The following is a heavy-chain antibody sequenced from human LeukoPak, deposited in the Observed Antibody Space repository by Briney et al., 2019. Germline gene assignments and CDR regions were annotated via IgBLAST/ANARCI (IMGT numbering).Heavy chain of an antibody. CDR3: ARGQMYYDILTGFALNNWFDP. CDR2: INHSGST. Sequence: SETLSLTCAVYGGSFSGYYWSWIRQPPGKGLEWIGEINHSGSTNYNPSLKSRVTISVDTSKNQFSLKLSSVTAADTAVYYCARGQMYYDILTGFALNNWFDPWGQETLVTVSS. V-gene: IGHV4-34*01. D-gene: IGHD3-9*01. CDR1: GGSFSGYY. J-gene: IGHJ5*02.